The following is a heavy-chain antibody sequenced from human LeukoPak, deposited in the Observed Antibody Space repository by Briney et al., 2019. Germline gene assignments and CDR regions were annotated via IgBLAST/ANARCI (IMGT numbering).Heavy chain of an antibody. CDR3: ARGRYYYDSSAYPTFGY. CDR2: ISSSGSTI. J-gene: IGHJ4*02. Sequence: PGGSLRLSCAASGFTFSSYEMNWVRQAPGKGLEWVSYISSSGSTIYYADSVKGRFTISRDNAKNSLYLQMNSLRAEDTAVYYCARGRYYYDSSAYPTFGYWGQGTLVTVSS. CDR1: GFTFSSYE. V-gene: IGHV3-48*03. D-gene: IGHD3-22*01.